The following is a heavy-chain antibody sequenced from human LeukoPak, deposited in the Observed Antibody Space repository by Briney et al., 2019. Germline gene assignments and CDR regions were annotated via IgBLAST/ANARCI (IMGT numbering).Heavy chain of an antibody. CDR3: ARDSPPQRN. CDR1: GGSITSGSYY. Sequence: SSETLSLTCSVSGGSITSGSYYWSWIRQPPGKGLEWIGYIYYSGSTNYNPSLKSRVTISVDTSKNQFSLKLSSVTAADTAVYYCARDSPPQRNWGQGTLVTVSS. V-gene: IGHV4-61*01. D-gene: IGHD2/OR15-2a*01. CDR2: IYYSGST. J-gene: IGHJ4*02.